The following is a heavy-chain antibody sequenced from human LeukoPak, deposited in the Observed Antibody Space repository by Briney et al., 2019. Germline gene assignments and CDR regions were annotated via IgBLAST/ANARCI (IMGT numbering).Heavy chain of an antibody. Sequence: GRSLRLSCAASGFTFSSYGMHWVRQAPGKGLEWVAVIWYDGSNKYYADSVKGRFTIPRDNSKNTLYLQMNSLRAEDTAVYYCARELRRGDYFDYWGQGTLVTVSS. CDR3: ARELRRGDYFDY. CDR2: IWYDGSNK. D-gene: IGHD3-10*01. CDR1: GFTFSSYG. V-gene: IGHV3-33*01. J-gene: IGHJ4*02.